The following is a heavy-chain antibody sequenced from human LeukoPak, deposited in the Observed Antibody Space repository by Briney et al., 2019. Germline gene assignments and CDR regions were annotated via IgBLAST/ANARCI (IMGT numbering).Heavy chain of an antibody. CDR2: ITSSSTYI. V-gene: IGHV3-21*01. J-gene: IGHJ6*03. Sequence: GGSLRLSCAASSFTFSDYNMNWVRQAPGKGLEWVSSITSSSTYIYYADSVKGRFTISRDNAKNSLYLEMNSLRVDDTAVYYCARDPYSGGYSDYYYYYMDVWGKGTTVTVSS. CDR3: ARDPYSGGYSDYYYYYMDV. D-gene: IGHD3-22*01. CDR1: SFTFSDYN.